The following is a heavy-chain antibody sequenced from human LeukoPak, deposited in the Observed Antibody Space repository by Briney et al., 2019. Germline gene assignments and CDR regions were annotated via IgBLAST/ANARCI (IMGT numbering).Heavy chain of an antibody. CDR3: AREIKRSYGSGSYGY. Sequence: GGSLRLSCAASGFTFSSYWMSWVRQAPGKGLEWVAHIKQDGSGKYYVDSVKGRFTISRDNAKNSLYLQMNSLRAEDTAVYYCAREIKRSYGSGSYGYWGQGTLVTVSS. CDR2: IKQDGSGK. V-gene: IGHV3-7*01. CDR1: GFTFSSYW. D-gene: IGHD3-10*01. J-gene: IGHJ4*02.